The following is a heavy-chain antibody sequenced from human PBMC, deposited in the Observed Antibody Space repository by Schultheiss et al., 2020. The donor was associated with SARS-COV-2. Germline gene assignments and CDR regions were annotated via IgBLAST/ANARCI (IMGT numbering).Heavy chain of an antibody. CDR1: GFTFTTYW. CDR3: ARVAGGQPDY. V-gene: IGHV3-7*03. Sequence: GESLKISCAVSGFTFTTYWMTWVRQAPGKGLEWVANIKQDGTAKYYVDSVRGRFTISRDNANNSLSLQMDSLRAEDTAVYYCARVAGGQPDYWGQGTLVTVSS. J-gene: IGHJ4*02. CDR2: IKQDGTAK. D-gene: IGHD2-15*01.